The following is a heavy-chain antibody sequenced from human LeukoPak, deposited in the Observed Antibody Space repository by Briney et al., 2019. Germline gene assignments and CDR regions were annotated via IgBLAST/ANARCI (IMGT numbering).Heavy chain of an antibody. V-gene: IGHV4-59*01. CDR3: ARGRGGWYFDL. J-gene: IGHJ2*01. Sequence: PSETLSLTCTVSGGSISSYYRSWIRQPPGKGLEWIGYIYYSGSTNYNPSLKSRVTISVDTSKNQFSLKLSSVTAADTAVYYCARGRGGWYFDLWGRGTLVTVSS. D-gene: IGHD6-25*01. CDR1: GGSISSYY. CDR2: IYYSGST.